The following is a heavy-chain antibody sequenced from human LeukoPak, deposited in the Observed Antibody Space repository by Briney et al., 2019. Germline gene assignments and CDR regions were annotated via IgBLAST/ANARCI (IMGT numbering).Heavy chain of an antibody. J-gene: IGHJ4*01. Sequence: SGTLSLTCAVSGGSISSSNWWSWVRQPPGKGLEWIGSIYYSGSTYYNPSLKSRVTISVDTSKNQFSLKLSSVTAADTAVYYCARXIPSFDYWGXXXXXXVSS. D-gene: IGHD2-21*01. CDR1: GGSISSSNW. CDR2: IYYSGST. V-gene: IGHV4-4*02. CDR3: ARXIPSFDY.